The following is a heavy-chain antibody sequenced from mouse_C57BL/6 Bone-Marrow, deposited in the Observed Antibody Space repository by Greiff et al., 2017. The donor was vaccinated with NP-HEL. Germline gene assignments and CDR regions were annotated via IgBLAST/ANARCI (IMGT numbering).Heavy chain of an antibody. CDR3: ASVSKSAMDY. CDR1: GYTFTSYW. CDR2: IDPSDSYT. Sequence: QVQLQQPGAELVKPGASVKLSCKASGYTFTSYWMQWVKQRPGQGLEWIGEIDPSDSYTNYNQKFKGKATLTVDTSSSTAYMQLSSLTSEDSAVYYCASVSKSAMDYWGQGTSVTVSS. V-gene: IGHV1-50*01. J-gene: IGHJ4*01. D-gene: IGHD2-5*01.